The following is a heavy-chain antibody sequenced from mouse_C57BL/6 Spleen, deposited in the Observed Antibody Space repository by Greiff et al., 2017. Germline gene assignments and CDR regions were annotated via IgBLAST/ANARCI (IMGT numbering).Heavy chain of an antibody. CDR2: ISSGGSYT. CDR1: GFTFSSYG. D-gene: IGHD4-1*01. J-gene: IGHJ3*01. V-gene: IGHV5-6*01. CDR3: ARHSANWESFAY. Sequence: EVHLVESGGDLVKPGGSLKLSCAASGFTFSSYGMSWVRQTPDKRLEWVATISSGGSYTYYPDSVKGRFTISRDNAKNTLYLQMSSLKSEDTAMYYCARHSANWESFAYWGQGTLVTVSA.